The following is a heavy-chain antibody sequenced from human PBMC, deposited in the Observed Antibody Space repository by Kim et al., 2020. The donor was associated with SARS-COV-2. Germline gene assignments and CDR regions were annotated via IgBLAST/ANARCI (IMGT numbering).Heavy chain of an antibody. CDR1: GGSISSYY. Sequence: SETLSLTCTVSGGSISSYYWSWIRQPPGKGLEWIGYIYYSGSTNYNPSLKSRVTISVDTSKNQFSLKLSSVTAADTAVYYCARDFFGEGSAFDIWGQGTMVTVSS. D-gene: IGHD3-10*01. J-gene: IGHJ3*02. V-gene: IGHV4-59*01. CDR2: IYYSGST. CDR3: ARDFFGEGSAFDI.